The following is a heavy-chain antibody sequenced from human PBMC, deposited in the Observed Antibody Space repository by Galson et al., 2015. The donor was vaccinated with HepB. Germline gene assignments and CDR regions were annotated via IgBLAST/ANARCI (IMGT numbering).Heavy chain of an antibody. Sequence: SLRLSCAASGFTFSSYAMHWVRQAPGKGLEWVAVISYDGSNKYYADSVKGRFTISRDNSKNTLYLQMNSLRAEDTAVYYCARDVLRYFDWSLWGAFDIWGQGTMVTVSS. CDR1: GFTFSSYA. CDR2: ISYDGSNK. J-gene: IGHJ3*02. D-gene: IGHD3-9*01. V-gene: IGHV3-30*04. CDR3: ARDVLRYFDWSLWGAFDI.